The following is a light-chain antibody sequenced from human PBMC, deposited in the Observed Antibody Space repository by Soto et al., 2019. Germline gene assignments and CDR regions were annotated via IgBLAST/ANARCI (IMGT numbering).Light chain of an antibody. J-gene: IGKJ4*01. CDR3: QQYGSAPLT. V-gene: IGKV3-20*01. CDR2: GAS. Sequence: EIVLTQSPGTLSLSPGERATLSCRASESVSTNYLAWYQQKPGQAPRLLISGASSRATGIPDRFSGSGSGADFTLTINRLEPEDFAVYYCQQYGSAPLTFGGGTKVEIK. CDR1: ESVSTNY.